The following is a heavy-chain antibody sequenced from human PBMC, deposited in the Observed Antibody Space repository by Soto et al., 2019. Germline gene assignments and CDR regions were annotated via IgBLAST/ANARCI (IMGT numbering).Heavy chain of an antibody. D-gene: IGHD2-21*02. V-gene: IGHV4-39*01. CDR2: IYYSGIT. CDR1: GGSISSSSDY. CDR3: ARQVRHIVVVTAILGWFDP. J-gene: IGHJ5*02. Sequence: SETLSLTCTVSGGSISSSSDYWGWIRQPPGKGLEWIASIYYSGITYYNPSLKSRVTVSVDTSKNQFSLKLRSVTAADTAVYYCARQVRHIVVVTAILGWFDPWGQGTLVTVSS.